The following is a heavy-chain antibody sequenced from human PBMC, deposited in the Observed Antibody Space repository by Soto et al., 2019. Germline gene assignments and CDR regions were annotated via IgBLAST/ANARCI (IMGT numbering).Heavy chain of an antibody. CDR3: ARGLTYYYDSSGYYFHTFFDY. D-gene: IGHD3-22*01. CDR2: IYYSGST. J-gene: IGHJ4*02. CDR1: GGSISSGDYY. V-gene: IGHV4-30-4*01. Sequence: ASETLSLTCTVSGGSISSGDYYWSWIRQPPGKGLEWIGYIYYSGSTYYNPSLKSRVTISVDTSKNQFSLKLSSVTAADTAVYYCARGLTYYYDSSGYYFHTFFDYWGQGTLVTVSS.